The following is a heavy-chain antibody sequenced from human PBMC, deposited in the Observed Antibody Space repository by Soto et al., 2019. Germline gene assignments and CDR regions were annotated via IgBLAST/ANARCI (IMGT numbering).Heavy chain of an antibody. CDR3: ARVVEDYGDYLNFDY. J-gene: IGHJ4*02. CDR2: MNPNSGNT. V-gene: IGHV1-8*01. Sequence: QVQLVQSGAEVKKPGASVKVSCKASGYTFTSSDINWVQQATGQGLEWMGWMNPNSGNTGYAQKFQGRLTMTRNTSISTAYMELSSLRSEDTAVYYCARVVEDYGDYLNFDYWGQGTLVTVSS. CDR1: GYTFTSSD. D-gene: IGHD4-17*01.